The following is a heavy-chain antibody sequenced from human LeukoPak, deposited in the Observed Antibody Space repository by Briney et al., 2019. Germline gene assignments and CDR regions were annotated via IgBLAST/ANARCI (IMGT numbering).Heavy chain of an antibody. V-gene: IGHV3-30-3*01. CDR1: GFTFSSYA. CDR3: ARQTSEYYYDSSGYPYYFDY. D-gene: IGHD3-22*01. CDR2: ISYDGSNK. Sequence: GRSLRLSCAASGFTFSSYAMHWVRQAPGKGLEWVAVISYDGSNKYYADSVKGRSTISRDNSKNTLYLQMNSLRAEDTAVYYCARQTSEYYYDSSGYPYYFDYWGQGTLVTVSS. J-gene: IGHJ4*02.